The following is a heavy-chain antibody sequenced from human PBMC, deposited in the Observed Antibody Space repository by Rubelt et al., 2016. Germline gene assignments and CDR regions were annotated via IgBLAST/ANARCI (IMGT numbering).Heavy chain of an antibody. J-gene: IGHJ6*03. CDR2: IYYSGST. D-gene: IGHD3-10*01. V-gene: IGHV4-39*07. CDR3: ARDGWFGGSYYYYYMDV. CDR1: GGSISSSSYY. Sequence: QLQLQESGPGLVKPSETLSLTCTVSGGSISSSSYYWGWIRQPPGKGLEWIGSIYYSGSTNYNPSLKSRVTSAGDTSKNQFSLKLRSVTGADTAVYDCARDGWFGGSYYYYYMDVWGKGTTVTVSS.